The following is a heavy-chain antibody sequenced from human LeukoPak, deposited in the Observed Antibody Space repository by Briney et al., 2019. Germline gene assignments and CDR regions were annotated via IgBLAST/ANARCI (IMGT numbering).Heavy chain of an antibody. Sequence: PGGSLRLSCAASGFTFSSYSMNWVRQAPGKGLEWVSYISSSSSTIYYADSVKGRFTISRDNAKNSLYPQMNSLRAEDTAVYYCARDTDCSGGSCYSDAFDIWGQGTMVTVSS. CDR2: ISSSSSTI. V-gene: IGHV3-48*01. J-gene: IGHJ3*02. D-gene: IGHD2-15*01. CDR1: GFTFSSYS. CDR3: ARDTDCSGGSCYSDAFDI.